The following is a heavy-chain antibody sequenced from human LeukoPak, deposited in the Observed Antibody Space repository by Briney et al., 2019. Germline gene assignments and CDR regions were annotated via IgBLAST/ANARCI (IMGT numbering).Heavy chain of an antibody. CDR2: SYTSGST. CDR3: ARHMSVSYDAFDL. CDR1: GGSISSGSYY. V-gene: IGHV4-61*02. Sequence: SQTLSLTCTVSGGSISSGSYYWSWIRQPAGKGLEWIGRSYTSGSTNYNPSLKSRVTISVDTSKNQFSLKLSSVTAADTAVYYCARHMSVSYDAFDLWGRGTTVTVSS. D-gene: IGHD3-10*01. J-gene: IGHJ3*01.